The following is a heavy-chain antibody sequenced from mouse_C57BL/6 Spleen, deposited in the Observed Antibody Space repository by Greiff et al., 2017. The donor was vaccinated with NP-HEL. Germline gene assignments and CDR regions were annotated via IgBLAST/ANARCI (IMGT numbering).Heavy chain of an antibody. CDR2: ISSGGSYT. CDR3: ARSRSYYDYDGGFAY. D-gene: IGHD2-4*01. V-gene: IGHV5-6*01. J-gene: IGHJ3*01. Sequence: EVQLVESGGDLVKPGGSLKLSCAASGFTFSSYGMSWVRQTPDKRLEWVATISSGGSYTYYPDSVKGRFTLSRDNAKNTLYLQMSSLKSEDTAMYYCARSRSYYDYDGGFAYWGQGTLVTVSA. CDR1: GFTFSSYG.